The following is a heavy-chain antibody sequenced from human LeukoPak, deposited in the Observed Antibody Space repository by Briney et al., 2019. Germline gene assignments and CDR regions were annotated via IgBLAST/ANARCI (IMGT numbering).Heavy chain of an antibody. V-gene: IGHV4-59*01. CDR2: IYYSGST. Sequence: SETLSLTCTVSGGSISSYYWSWIRQPPGKGLEWIGYIYYSGSTNYNPSLKSRVTISVDTSKNQFSLKLSSVTAADTAVYYCALYRLYYGMDVWGQGTTVTVSS. J-gene: IGHJ6*02. CDR1: GGSISSYY. CDR3: ALYRLYYGMDV. D-gene: IGHD2-8*01.